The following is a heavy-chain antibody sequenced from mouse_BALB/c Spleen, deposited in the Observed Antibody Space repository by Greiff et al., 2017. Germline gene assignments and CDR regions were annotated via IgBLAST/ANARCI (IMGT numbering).Heavy chain of an antibody. Sequence: EVLLVESGGGLVKPGQSLKLSCAASGFTFSSYTMSWVRQTPERRLVWVATFSSGSSYTYYPDSVKGRFAISRDNAKNTLYLQMTSLKSEDTAMYCYARDQGSVLDYWGQGTTLTVSS. D-gene: IGHD3-2*02. CDR3: ARDQGSVLDY. CDR2: FSSGSSYT. CDR1: GFTFSSYT. J-gene: IGHJ2*01. V-gene: IGHV5-6-4*01.